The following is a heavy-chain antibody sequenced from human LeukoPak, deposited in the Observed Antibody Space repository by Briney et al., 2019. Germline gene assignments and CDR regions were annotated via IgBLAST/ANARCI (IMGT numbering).Heavy chain of an antibody. D-gene: IGHD6-13*01. V-gene: IGHV3-23*01. J-gene: IGHJ3*02. CDR3: AKGYSSSWYVRAFDI. CDR1: GFTFNNYA. CDR2: ISGSGGTT. Sequence: PGGSLRLSCAASGFTFNNYAMSWVRQAPGKGLEWVSAISGSGGTTYYADSVKGRFTISRDNSKNTLYLQMNSLRAEDTAVYYCAKGYSSSWYVRAFDIWGQGTMVTVSS.